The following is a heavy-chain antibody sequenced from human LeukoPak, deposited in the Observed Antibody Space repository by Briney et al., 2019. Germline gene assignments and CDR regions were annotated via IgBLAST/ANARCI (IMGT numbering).Heavy chain of an antibody. CDR2: IYTSGST. Sequence: SETLSLTCTVSGGSISSYYWSWIRQPAGKGLEWIGSIYTSGSTNYNPSLKSRVTMSVDTSKNQFSLKLSSVTAADTAVYYCARDRGTMVRGVNIPHDAFDIWGQGTMVTVSS. V-gene: IGHV4-4*07. CDR1: GGSISSYY. CDR3: ARDRGTMVRGVNIPHDAFDI. D-gene: IGHD3-10*01. J-gene: IGHJ3*02.